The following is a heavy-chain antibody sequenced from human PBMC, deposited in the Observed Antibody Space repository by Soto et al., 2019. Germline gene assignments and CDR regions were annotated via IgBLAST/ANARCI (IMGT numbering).Heavy chain of an antibody. CDR3: ARATYYDFWSGYSGGMDV. CDR1: GGSISSYY. D-gene: IGHD3-3*01. CDR2: IYYSGST. Sequence: SETLSLTCTVSGGSISSYYWSWIRQPPGTGLEWIGYIYYSGSTNYNPSLKSRVTISVDTSTHPFSLKLSSVTAADTAVYYCARATYYDFWSGYSGGMDVWGQGTTVTVSS. V-gene: IGHV4-59*01. J-gene: IGHJ6*02.